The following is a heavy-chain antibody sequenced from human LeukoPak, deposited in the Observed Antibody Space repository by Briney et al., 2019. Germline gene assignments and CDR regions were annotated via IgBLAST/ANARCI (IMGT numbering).Heavy chain of an antibody. CDR3: ARTFRGGWYYFDY. V-gene: IGHV4-59*01. CDR2: IYYSGST. J-gene: IGHJ4*02. D-gene: IGHD6-19*01. CDR1: GASISSYY. Sequence: SGTLSLTCTVSGASISSYYWSWIRQPPGKGLEWIAFIYYSGSTNYNPSLKSRVTISVDTSKSQFSLKLSSVTAADTAVYYCARTFRGGWYYFDYWGQGTLVTVSS.